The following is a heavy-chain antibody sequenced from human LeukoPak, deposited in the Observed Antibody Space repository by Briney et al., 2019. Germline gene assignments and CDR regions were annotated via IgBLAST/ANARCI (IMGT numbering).Heavy chain of an antibody. D-gene: IGHD6-19*01. CDR1: GGSISSSSYY. V-gene: IGHV4-39*01. J-gene: IGHJ4*02. CDR3: ARLGNSGAGI. CDR2: IYYSGST. Sequence: PSETLSLTCTVSGGSISSSSYYWGWIRQPPGKGLEWIGSIYYSGSTYYNPSLKSRVTISVDTSKNQFSLKLSSVTAADTAVYYCARLGNSGAGIWGQGTLVTVSS.